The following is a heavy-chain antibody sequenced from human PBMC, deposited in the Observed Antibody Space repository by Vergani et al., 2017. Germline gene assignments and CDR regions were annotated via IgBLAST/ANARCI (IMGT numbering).Heavy chain of an antibody. CDR3: ARDVWPTTVVTQPAFDY. Sequence: EVQLVESGGGLVKPGGSLRLSCAASGFTFSSYSMNWVRQAPGKGLEWVSSISSSSSYIYYADSVKGRFTISRDNAKNSLYLQMNSLRAEDTAVYYCARDVWPTTVVTQPAFDYWGQGTLVTVSS. J-gene: IGHJ4*02. CDR1: GFTFSSYS. V-gene: IGHV3-21*01. CDR2: ISSSSSYI. D-gene: IGHD4-23*01.